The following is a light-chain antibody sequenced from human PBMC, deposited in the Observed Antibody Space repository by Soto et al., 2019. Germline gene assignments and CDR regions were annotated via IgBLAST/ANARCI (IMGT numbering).Light chain of an antibody. CDR2: AAS. J-gene: IGKJ2*01. CDR3: QQLNSFLYT. V-gene: IGKV1-9*01. CDR1: QGISSY. Sequence: DIQLTQSPSFLSASVGDRVTITCRASQGISSYLAWYPQKPGKAPKLLIYAASTLQSGVPSRFSGSGSGTEFTLTISRLQPEDFSTYYCQQLNSFLYTFGQGTKLEIK.